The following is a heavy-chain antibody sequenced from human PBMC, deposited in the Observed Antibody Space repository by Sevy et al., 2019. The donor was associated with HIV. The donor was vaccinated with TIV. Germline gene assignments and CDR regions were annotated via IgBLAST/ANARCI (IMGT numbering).Heavy chain of an antibody. Sequence: GGSLRLSCAASGFTFSSYEMSWVRQAPGKGLEWVSSINYIDRYIKYADSVRGRFTISRDNPKNSVSLRMNSLRDDDTAMYYCARLQCGGGTCYTFDSWGQGTLVTVSS. CDR2: INYIDRYI. J-gene: IGHJ4*02. CDR1: GFTFSSYE. V-gene: IGHV3-21*06. D-gene: IGHD2-15*01. CDR3: ARLQCGGGTCYTFDS.